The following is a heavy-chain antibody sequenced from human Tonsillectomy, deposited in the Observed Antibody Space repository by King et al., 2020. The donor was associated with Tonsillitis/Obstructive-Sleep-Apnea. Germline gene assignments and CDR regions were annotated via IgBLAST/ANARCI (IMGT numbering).Heavy chain of an antibody. CDR1: GFTFSSYV. Sequence: VQLVESGGGLVQPGGSLRLSCAASGFTFSSYVMSWVRQAPGKGLEWVSAISGSGGSTYYADSVKGRFTISRDNSKNTLYLQMRSLRAKGTAVYYCAKTRGGYCSSTSCLDAFDIWGQGTMVTVSS. V-gene: IGHV3-23*04. CDR3: AKTRGGYCSSTSCLDAFDI. J-gene: IGHJ3*02. CDR2: ISGSGGST. D-gene: IGHD2-2*01.